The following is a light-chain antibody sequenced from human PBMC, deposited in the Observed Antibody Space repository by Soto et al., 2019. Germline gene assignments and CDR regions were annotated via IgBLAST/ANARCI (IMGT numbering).Light chain of an antibody. J-gene: IGKJ1*01. CDR1: QYIGTN. Sequence: VMTQSPATLSVSPRERPRLSCRASQYIGTNLAWYQQKPGQAPSPPIYGASTRATGIPATFSGSGSGTEFTLTISSLRSEDSAVYYCQHYYNWTRTFGQGTKVDIK. V-gene: IGKV3-15*01. CDR3: QHYYNWTRT. CDR2: GAS.